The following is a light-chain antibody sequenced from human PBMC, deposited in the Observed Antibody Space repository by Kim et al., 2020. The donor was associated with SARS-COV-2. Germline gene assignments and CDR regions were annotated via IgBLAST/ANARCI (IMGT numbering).Light chain of an antibody. Sequence: QSALTQPASVSGSPGQSITIPCTGSSSDVGGYKYVSCYQQHPGKAPKLMIYNVSNRPSGVSNRFSGSKSGNTASLTISGLQAEDEADYYCSSYTSSSTLVFGGGTQLTVL. CDR3: SSYTSSSTLV. CDR1: SSDVGGYKY. V-gene: IGLV2-14*03. J-gene: IGLJ2*01. CDR2: NVS.